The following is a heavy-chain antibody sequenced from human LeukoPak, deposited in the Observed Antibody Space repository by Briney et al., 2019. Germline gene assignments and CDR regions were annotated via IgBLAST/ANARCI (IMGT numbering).Heavy chain of an antibody. Sequence: GGSLRLSCAASGFTFNNYAMSWFRQTPGKGLEWVSAISGSGDRTYYAESVKGRFSISRDNSKNTLYLQMNSLRAEDTAVYYCAKSKQEIFGVVIPPFDYWGQGTLVTVSS. CDR2: ISGSGDRT. D-gene: IGHD3-3*01. V-gene: IGHV3-23*01. J-gene: IGHJ4*02. CDR3: AKSKQEIFGVVIPPFDY. CDR1: GFTFNNYA.